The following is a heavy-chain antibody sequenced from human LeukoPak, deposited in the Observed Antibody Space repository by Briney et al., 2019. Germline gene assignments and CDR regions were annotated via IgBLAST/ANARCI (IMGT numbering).Heavy chain of an antibody. V-gene: IGHV4-39*07. Sequence: SETLSLTCIVSGGSISSSSYYWGWIRQPPGKGLEWIGSIYHSGSTYYNPSLKSRVTISVDTSKNQFSLNLSSVTAADTAVYYCARDGYSGNDGLWGQGTLVTVSS. J-gene: IGHJ4*02. D-gene: IGHD5-12*01. CDR3: ARDGYSGNDGL. CDR1: GGSISSSSYY. CDR2: IYHSGST.